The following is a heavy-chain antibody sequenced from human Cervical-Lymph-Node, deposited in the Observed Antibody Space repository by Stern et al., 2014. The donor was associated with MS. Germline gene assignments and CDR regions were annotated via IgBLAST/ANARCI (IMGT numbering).Heavy chain of an antibody. CDR3: ASSVGELTPEAV. Sequence: QVQLVQSGAEVKKPGSSVRVSCKASGGTFSSYAISWVRQAPGQGLEWMGGIIPIFGTANYAQKFQGRVTITEDDSTSAAYMEVSSLRSEDTAVYYCASSVGELTPEAVWGQGTTVTVFS. CDR1: GGTFSSYA. V-gene: IGHV1-69*01. J-gene: IGHJ6*02. D-gene: IGHD3-10*01. CDR2: IIPIFGTA.